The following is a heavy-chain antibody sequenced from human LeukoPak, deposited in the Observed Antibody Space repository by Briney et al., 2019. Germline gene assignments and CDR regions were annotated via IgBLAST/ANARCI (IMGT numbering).Heavy chain of an antibody. V-gene: IGHV3-30-3*01. Sequence: PGGSLRLSCAASGFTFSSYAMHWVRQAPGKGLEWVAVISYDGSNKYYADSVKGRFTISRDNSKNTLYLQMNSLRAEDTAVYYCARAENSYGIHTFDYWGQGTLVTVSS. J-gene: IGHJ4*02. CDR1: GFTFSSYA. D-gene: IGHD5-18*01. CDR3: ARAENSYGIHTFDY. CDR2: ISYDGSNK.